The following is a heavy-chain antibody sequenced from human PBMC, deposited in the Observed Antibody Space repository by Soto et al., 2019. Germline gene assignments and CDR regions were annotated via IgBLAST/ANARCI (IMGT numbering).Heavy chain of an antibody. Sequence: GESLKISCQVSGYTFTIYWIGWVRQMPGKGLEWMGIIYPSDSDTRYSPSFQGQVTISADQPINTAYLQWDSLKASDTAIYYCARPANTVADHFDLWGKGTPVTVSS. D-gene: IGHD4-17*01. CDR3: ARPANTVADHFDL. J-gene: IGHJ4*02. CDR2: IYPSDSDT. V-gene: IGHV5-51*01. CDR1: GYTFTIYW.